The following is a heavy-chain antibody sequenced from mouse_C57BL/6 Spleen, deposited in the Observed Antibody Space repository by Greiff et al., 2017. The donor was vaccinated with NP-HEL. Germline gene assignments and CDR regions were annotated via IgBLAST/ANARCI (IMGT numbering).Heavy chain of an antibody. D-gene: IGHD1-1*01. Sequence: VQLQQSGAELVRPGASVTLSCKASGYTFTDYEMHWVKQTPVHGLEWIGAIDPETGGTAYNQKFKGKAILTADKSSSTAYMELRSLTSEDSAVSSCTSSCSYGSSGFASWGHAPLVPLS. CDR1: GYTFTDYE. CDR3: TSSCSYGSSGFAS. V-gene: IGHV1-15*01. CDR2: IDPETGGT. J-gene: IGHJ3*01.